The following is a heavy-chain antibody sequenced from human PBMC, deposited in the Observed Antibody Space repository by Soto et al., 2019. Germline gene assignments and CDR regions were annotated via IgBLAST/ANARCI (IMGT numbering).Heavy chain of an antibody. D-gene: IGHD5-12*01. CDR1: GFTFSSYA. CDR2: LSYDGRDK. Sequence: QVQLVQSGGGVVQPGMALTLSCAASGFTFSSYAMHWVRQVPGKGLEWVAVLSYDGRDKRYADSVKGRFTISRDNSKNTLFLQVNRLRPEDTADYYCARDRRAIVGTGYFDYWGQGSLVIVSS. J-gene: IGHJ4*02. V-gene: IGHV3-30*04. CDR3: ARDRRAIVGTGYFDY.